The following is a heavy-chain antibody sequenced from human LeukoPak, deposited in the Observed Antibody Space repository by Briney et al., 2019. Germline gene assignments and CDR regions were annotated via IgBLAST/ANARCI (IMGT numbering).Heavy chain of an antibody. J-gene: IGHJ2*01. D-gene: IGHD4-17*01. CDR1: GFTFTNYG. CDR2: ITGSGGGT. Sequence: GGSLRLSCAASGFTFTNYGMSWVRQVPGKGLEWVSSITGSGGGTYYADSVKGRFTISRDNSRNTVSLQMSSLRAEDTALYYCAKTRLLADYGDWYFDLWGRGTLVTVSS. CDR3: AKTRLLADYGDWYFDL. V-gene: IGHV3-23*01.